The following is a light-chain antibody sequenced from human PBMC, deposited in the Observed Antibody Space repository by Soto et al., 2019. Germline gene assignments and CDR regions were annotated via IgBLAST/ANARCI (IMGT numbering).Light chain of an antibody. CDR3: QQYNSI. CDR2: DAS. CDR1: QNINRW. V-gene: IGKV1-5*01. J-gene: IGKJ2*01. Sequence: DMQMTQSPSTLSASVGDRVTITCRASQNINRWLAWYQQRPGKAPKLLMYDASTLESGVPSRFSGSGSGTEFTLTLSSLQPDDYATYDCQQYNSIFGQRIKLEIK.